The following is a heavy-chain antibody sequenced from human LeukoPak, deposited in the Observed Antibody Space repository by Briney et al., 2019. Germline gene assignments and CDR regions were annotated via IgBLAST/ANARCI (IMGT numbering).Heavy chain of an antibody. CDR1: GFTFSSYW. J-gene: IGHJ4*02. V-gene: IGHV3-7*01. CDR2: IKQDGSGK. D-gene: IGHD5-18*01. Sequence: GGSLRLSCSASGFTFSSYWMTWVRQAPGKGLEWVANIKQDGSGKHYVDSVEGRFTISRDNAKNSLYLQMNSLRAEDTAVYYCAESGYSYGLDYWGQGTLVTVSS. CDR3: AESGYSYGLDY.